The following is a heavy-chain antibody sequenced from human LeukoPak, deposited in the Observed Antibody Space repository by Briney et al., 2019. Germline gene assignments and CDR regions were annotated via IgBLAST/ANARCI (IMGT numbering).Heavy chain of an antibody. Sequence: GGSLRLSCAASGFTFTSYPMGWVRQPPGKGLEWVSSISRSGDDTYYADSVRGRFTIPRDNSKNTLYLQMNSLRAEDTAIYYCAKDQLLGWGQGTQVSVSS. CDR3: AKDQLLG. D-gene: IGHD3-10*01. J-gene: IGHJ4*02. V-gene: IGHV3-23*01. CDR1: GFTFTSYP. CDR2: ISRSGDDT.